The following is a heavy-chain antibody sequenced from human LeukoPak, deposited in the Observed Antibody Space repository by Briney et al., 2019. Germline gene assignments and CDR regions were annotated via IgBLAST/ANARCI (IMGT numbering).Heavy chain of an antibody. Sequence: PSETLSLTCSVSGDSISNYHWSWIRQPAGKGLEWIGQGHSSGRTNYNPPLESRVTVSIDTPENQFSLTIRSVTAADTAIYYCARRDITSGWSLNYWGQGILVTVS. V-gene: IGHV4-4*07. CDR2: GHSSGRT. J-gene: IGHJ4*02. D-gene: IGHD6-19*01. CDR3: ARRDITSGWSLNY. CDR1: GDSISNYH.